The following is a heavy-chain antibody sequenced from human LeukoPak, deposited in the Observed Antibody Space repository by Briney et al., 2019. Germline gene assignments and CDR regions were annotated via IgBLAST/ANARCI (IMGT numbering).Heavy chain of an antibody. J-gene: IGHJ3*02. CDR2: INPNSGGT. CDR1: GYTFTGYY. CDR3: ARDGGITGTTGPRGAFDI. D-gene: IGHD1-20*01. V-gene: IGHV1-2*02. Sequence: ASVKVSCKASGYTFTGYYMHWVRQAPGQGLEWMGWINPNSGGTNYAQKFQGRVTMTRDTSTSTVYMELSSLRSEDTAVYYCARDGGITGTTGPRGAFDIWGQGTMVTVSS.